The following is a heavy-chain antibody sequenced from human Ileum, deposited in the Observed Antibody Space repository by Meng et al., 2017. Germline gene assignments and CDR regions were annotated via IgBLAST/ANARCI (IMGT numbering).Heavy chain of an antibody. CDR1: GGSFSSGNW. J-gene: IGHJ1*01. V-gene: IGHV4-4*02. D-gene: IGHD2-15*01. CDR2: IFHTGNT. Sequence: QMQLQESGPGRVKPSGTLSPTCGGAGGSFSSGNWWGWVRQPPGKGLEWIGEIFHTGNTNYNPSLQSRVSLSIDKSKNQFSLKVISVTAADTAVYYCVNYCSGGKCSPNEKTQHWGQGTLVTVSS. CDR3: VNYCSGGKCSPNEKTQH.